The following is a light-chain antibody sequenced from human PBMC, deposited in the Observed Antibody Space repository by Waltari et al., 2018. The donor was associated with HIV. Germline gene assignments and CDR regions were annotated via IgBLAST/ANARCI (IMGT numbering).Light chain of an antibody. CDR1: SSDIGGYDY. J-gene: IGLJ1*01. V-gene: IGLV2-14*01. CDR3: SSYTSVTTSYV. Sequence: QSALTQPASVSGSLGQSITISCTGTSSDIGGYDYVPWYQQHPGKAPKLLIYEVNNRPSGVSNRFSGSKSGNTASLTISGLQAEDEADYYCSSYTSVTTSYVFGTGTNVTVL. CDR2: EVN.